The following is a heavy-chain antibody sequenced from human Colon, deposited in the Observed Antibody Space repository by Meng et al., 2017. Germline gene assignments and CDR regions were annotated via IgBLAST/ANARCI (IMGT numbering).Heavy chain of an antibody. D-gene: IGHD2-8*02. CDR1: GWSINNSRW. CDR2: TYGSVNT. J-gene: IGHJ4*02. CDR3: AKNGAYCLEY. Sequence: QLLLEGVGPALEQPSVLLSLPCAFSGWSINNSRWWSWVRQPPGKGLEWIGQTYGSVNTAYNPSLKSRVTISVDKSKNQLSLTLSSVTAADTAVYYCAKNGAYCLEYWGQGILVTVSS. V-gene: IGHV4-4*02.